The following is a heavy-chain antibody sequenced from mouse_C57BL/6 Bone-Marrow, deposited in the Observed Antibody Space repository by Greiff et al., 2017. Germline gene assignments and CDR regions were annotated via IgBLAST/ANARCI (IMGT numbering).Heavy chain of an antibody. CDR2: INPGSGGT. Sequence: QVQLQQSGAELVRPGTSVKVSCKASGYAFTNYLIEWVKQRPGQGLEWIGVINPGSGGTHYNEKFKGKATLTADKSSSTAYMQLSSLTSEDSAVYFCARITTVVLDYWGQGTTLTVSA. CDR3: ARITTVVLDY. V-gene: IGHV1-54*01. D-gene: IGHD1-1*01. CDR1: GYAFTNYL. J-gene: IGHJ2*01.